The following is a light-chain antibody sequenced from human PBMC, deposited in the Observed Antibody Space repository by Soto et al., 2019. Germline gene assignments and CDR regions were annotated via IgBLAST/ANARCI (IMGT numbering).Light chain of an antibody. V-gene: IGKV1-9*01. CDR3: NPLTNYQLT. CDR2: AAS. J-gene: IGKJ4*01. Sequence: DIDVTVSPAVLGGCRRNRDTITCRASQGIGSYLAWYQQKPGKAPRLLIYAASTLQSGVPSRFSGSGSDTESTITISSLHPQDGLTAYSNPLTNYQLTFGGGTKVDIK. CDR1: QGIGSY.